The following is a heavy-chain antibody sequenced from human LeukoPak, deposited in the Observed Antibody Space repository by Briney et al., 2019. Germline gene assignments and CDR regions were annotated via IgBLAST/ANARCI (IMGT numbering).Heavy chain of an antibody. V-gene: IGHV5-51*01. CDR1: GYSFTSYW. CDR3: ARRDFALLRGLGSFFGPGDYFDY. D-gene: IGHD3/OR15-3a*01. CDR2: IYPGDSDT. J-gene: IGHJ4*02. Sequence: GESLKISCKGSGYSFTSYWIGWVRQMPGKGLEWMGIIYPGDSDTRYSPSFQGQVTISADKSISTAYLQWSSLKASDTAMYYCARRDFALLRGLGSFFGPGDYFDYWGQGTLVTVSS.